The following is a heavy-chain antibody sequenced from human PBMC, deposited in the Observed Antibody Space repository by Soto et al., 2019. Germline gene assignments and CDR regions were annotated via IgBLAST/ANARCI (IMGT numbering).Heavy chain of an antibody. CDR2: ICSGGST. V-gene: IGHV3-53*01. J-gene: IGHJ3*02. D-gene: IGHD6-13*01. Sequence: PGGSLRLSCAASGFTVSSNYMSWVRQAPGKGLEWVAVICSGGSTYYADSVKGRFTISRDNSKNTLYLQMNSLRAEDTAVYYCAKDVWAAGPNDAFDIWGQGTMVTVSS. CDR3: AKDVWAAGPNDAFDI. CDR1: GFTVSSNY.